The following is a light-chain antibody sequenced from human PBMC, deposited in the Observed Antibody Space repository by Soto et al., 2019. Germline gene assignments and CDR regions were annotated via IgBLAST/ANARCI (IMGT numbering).Light chain of an antibody. J-gene: IGKJ1*01. V-gene: IGKV1-5*03. Sequence: DIQMTQSPSTLSASVGDRVTITCRSSQSISSWLAWYQQKPGKAPKLLIYKASSLESGVPTSFSGSGSGTEFTLTISSLQPDDFGTYYCQQYNSYSTWTFGQGTKVEIK. CDR1: QSISSW. CDR3: QQYNSYSTWT. CDR2: KAS.